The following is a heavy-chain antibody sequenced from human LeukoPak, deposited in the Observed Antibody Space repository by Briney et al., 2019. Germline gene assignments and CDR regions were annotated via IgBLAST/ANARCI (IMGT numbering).Heavy chain of an antibody. J-gene: IGHJ3*02. D-gene: IGHD2-2*01. CDR1: GGTFSSYA. CDR2: IIPIFGIA. CDR3: ARSNIVVVPAARSSDAFDI. V-gene: IGHV1-69*04. Sequence: GASVKVSCKASGGTFSSYAISWVRQAPGQGLEWMGRIIPIFGIANYAQKFQGRVTITAVKSTSTAYMELSSLRSEDTAVYYCARSNIVVVPAARSSDAFDIWGQGTMVTVSS.